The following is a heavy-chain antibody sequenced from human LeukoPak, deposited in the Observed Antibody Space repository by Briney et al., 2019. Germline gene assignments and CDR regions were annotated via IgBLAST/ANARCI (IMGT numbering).Heavy chain of an antibody. D-gene: IGHD3-22*01. CDR1: GGSISSYY. CDR3: ARSAYYYDSSGYYWDAFDI. J-gene: IGHJ3*02. V-gene: IGHV4-4*07. Sequence: SETLSLTCTVSGGSISSYYWSWIRQPAGKGLEWIGRIYTSGSTNYNPSLKSRVTMSVDTPKNQFSLKLSSVTAADTAVYYCARSAYYYDSSGYYWDAFDIWGQGTMVTVSS. CDR2: IYTSGST.